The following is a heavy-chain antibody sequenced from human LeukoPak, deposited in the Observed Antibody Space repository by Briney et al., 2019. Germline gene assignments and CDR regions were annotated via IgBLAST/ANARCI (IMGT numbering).Heavy chain of an antibody. D-gene: IGHD3-22*01. CDR2: FYYSGST. V-gene: IGHV4-59*01. CDR3: ARDGGYYDSSGYYTPSFDY. Sequence: PSETLSLTCTVSGGSISSYYWSWIRQPPGKGLEWIGYFYYSGSTNYNPSVKSRVTISVDTSKNKFSLKLSSVTAADTAVYYCARDGGYYDSSGYYTPSFDYWGQGTLVTVSS. CDR1: GGSISSYY. J-gene: IGHJ4*02.